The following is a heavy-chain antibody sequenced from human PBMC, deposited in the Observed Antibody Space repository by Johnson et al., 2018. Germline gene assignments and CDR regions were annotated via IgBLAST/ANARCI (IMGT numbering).Heavy chain of an antibody. V-gene: IGHV3-66*02. Sequence: VQLVESGGGLVQPGGSXRLSCAASGFSVSSNYMNWVRQAPGKGLACVSVVYSAAGTYYADSVEGRFTVSRDSSKNMLYLQLNSLKHDDTAVYYCAKGGDYLDYWGQGTLVTVSS. CDR2: VYSAAGT. J-gene: IGHJ4*02. CDR1: GFSVSSNY. CDR3: AKGGDYLDY. D-gene: IGHD4-17*01.